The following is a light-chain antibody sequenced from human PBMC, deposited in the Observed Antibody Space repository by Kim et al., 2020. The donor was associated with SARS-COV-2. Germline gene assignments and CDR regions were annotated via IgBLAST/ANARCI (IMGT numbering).Light chain of an antibody. J-gene: IGKJ1*01. CDR1: QGISSA. CDR3: QQFNNYPPT. CDR2: DAS. Sequence: ASVGDRVTITCRASQGISSALAWDQQKPGKAPKLLIYDASSLESGVPSRFIGSGSGTDFTLTISSLQPEDFATYYCQQFNNYPPTFGQGTKVDIK. V-gene: IGKV1D-13*01.